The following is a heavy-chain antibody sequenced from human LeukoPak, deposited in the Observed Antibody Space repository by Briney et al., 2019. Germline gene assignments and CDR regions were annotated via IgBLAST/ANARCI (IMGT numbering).Heavy chain of an antibody. CDR3: ARGIDAFDI. J-gene: IGHJ3*02. CDR2: IYYSGST. CDR1: GGSISSSSYY. Sequence: SETLSLTCTVSGGSISSSSYYWGWIRQPPGKGLEWIGYIYYSGSTNCNPSLKSRVTISVDTSKNQFSLKLSSVTAADTAVYYCARGIDAFDIWGQGTMVTVSS. V-gene: IGHV4-61*05.